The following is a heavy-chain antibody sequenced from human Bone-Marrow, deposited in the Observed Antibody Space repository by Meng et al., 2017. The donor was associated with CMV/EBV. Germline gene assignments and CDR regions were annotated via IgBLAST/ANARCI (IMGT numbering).Heavy chain of an antibody. D-gene: IGHD1-1*01. J-gene: IGHJ5*02. CDR1: GYTFTGYD. CDR3: ARWVLGFNNWFDP. V-gene: IGHV1-8*01. Sequence: ASVKVSCKASGYTFTGYDINWVRQATGQGLEWMGWMNPNSGNTGYAQKFQGRVTMTRNTSISTAYMELTSLRSEDTAVYYCARWVLGFNNWFDPWGQGTLVTFSS. CDR2: MNPNSGNT.